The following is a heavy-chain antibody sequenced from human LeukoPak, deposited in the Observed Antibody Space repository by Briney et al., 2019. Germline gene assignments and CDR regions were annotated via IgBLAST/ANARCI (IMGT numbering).Heavy chain of an antibody. CDR1: GFTFSHYW. CDR2: IKGDGTEI. Sequence: GGSLRLSCAASGFTFSHYWMNWVRQAPGKGLEWVANIKGDGTEINYVDSVKGRFTISRDNPKNSLYLQLNSLRAEDTAVYYCAGGHNIDYWGQGTLVHVSS. V-gene: IGHV3-7*01. D-gene: IGHD5-18*01. J-gene: IGHJ4*02. CDR3: AGGHNIDY.